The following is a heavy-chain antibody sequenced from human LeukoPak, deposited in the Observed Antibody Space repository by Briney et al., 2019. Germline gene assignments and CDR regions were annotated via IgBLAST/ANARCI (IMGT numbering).Heavy chain of an antibody. CDR3: ASNYYDSSGYYYTLGY. CDR1: GYTFTAYY. D-gene: IGHD3-22*01. J-gene: IGHJ4*02. CDR2: INPNSGGT. Sequence: GASVKVSCKASGYTFTAYYMHWVRQAPGQGLEWMGRINPNSGGTEYAQQFQGRVTMTRDTSISTAYMELSRLRSDDTAVYYCASNYYDSSGYYYTLGYWGQGTLVTVSS. V-gene: IGHV1-2*06.